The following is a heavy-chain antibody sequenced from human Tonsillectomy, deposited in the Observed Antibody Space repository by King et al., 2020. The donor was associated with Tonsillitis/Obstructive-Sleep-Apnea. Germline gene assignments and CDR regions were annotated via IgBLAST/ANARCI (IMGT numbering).Heavy chain of an antibody. CDR1: GFTFSDYW. CDR3: VRNQPDTAYRPNDN. V-gene: IGHV3-7*04. J-gene: IGHJ4*02. CDR2: IKEDGSEK. D-gene: IGHD1-14*01. Sequence: VQLVESGGGLVQPGGSLRLSCAASGFTFSDYWMGWVRQSPGKGLEWVANIKEDGSEKHYVDSVKGRFSISRDNARGSLSLQMNSLRVEDAAVYYCVRNQPDTAYRPNDNWGQGILVTVSS.